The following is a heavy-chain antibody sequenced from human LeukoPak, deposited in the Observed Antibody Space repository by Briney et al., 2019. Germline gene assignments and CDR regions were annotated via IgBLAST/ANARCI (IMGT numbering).Heavy chain of an antibody. D-gene: IGHD4-17*01. J-gene: IGHJ4*02. CDR1: GGSISSYY. V-gene: IGHV4-4*07. Sequence: SETLSLTCTVSGGSISSYYWSWIRQPAGKGLEWIGRIYTSGSTNYNPSLKSRVTMSVDTSKNQFSLKLSSVTAADTAVYYCAREHNDYGDQYYFDYWGQGTLVTVSS. CDR3: AREHNDYGDQYYFDY. CDR2: IYTSGST.